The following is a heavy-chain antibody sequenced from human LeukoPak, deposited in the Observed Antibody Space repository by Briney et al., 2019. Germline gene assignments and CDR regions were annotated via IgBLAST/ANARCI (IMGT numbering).Heavy chain of an antibody. CDR2: ISYDGSNK. D-gene: IGHD6-19*01. J-gene: IGHJ4*02. V-gene: IGHV3-30-3*01. CDR3: ANSGYSSGWHDY. Sequence: GRSLRLSCAASGFTFSNYAMHWVRQAPGKGLEWVAVISYDGSNKYYADSVKGRFTISRDNSKNTLYLQMNSLRAEDTAVYYCANSGYSSGWHDYWGQGTLVTVSS. CDR1: GFTFSNYA.